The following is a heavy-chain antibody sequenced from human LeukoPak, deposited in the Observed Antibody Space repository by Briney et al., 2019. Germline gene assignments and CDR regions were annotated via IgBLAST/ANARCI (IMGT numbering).Heavy chain of an antibody. V-gene: IGHV3-30*18. CDR2: ISYDGSNK. Sequence: AGGSLRLSCAASGFTFSSYGMHWVRQAPGKGLEWVAVISYDGSNKHYADSVKGRFTISRDNSKNTLYLQMNSLRAEDTAVYYCAKSYDLFDYWGQGTLVTVSS. CDR3: AKSYDLFDY. J-gene: IGHJ4*02. D-gene: IGHD3-3*01. CDR1: GFTFSSYG.